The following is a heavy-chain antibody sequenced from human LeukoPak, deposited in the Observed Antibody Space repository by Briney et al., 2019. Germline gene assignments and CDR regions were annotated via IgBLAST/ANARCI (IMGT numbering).Heavy chain of an antibody. CDR2: ISYDGSNK. J-gene: IGHJ5*02. CDR1: GFTFNNYA. Sequence: GGSLRLSCAASGFTFNNYAMSWVRQAPGKGLEWVAVISYDGSNKYYADSVKGRFTISRDNSKNTLYLQMNSLRAEDTAVYYCARDVDRFLFDPWGQGTLVTVSS. D-gene: IGHD2-21*01. V-gene: IGHV3-30-3*01. CDR3: ARDVDRFLFDP.